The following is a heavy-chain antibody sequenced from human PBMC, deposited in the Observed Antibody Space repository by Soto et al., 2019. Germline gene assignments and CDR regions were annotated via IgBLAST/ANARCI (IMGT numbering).Heavy chain of an antibody. CDR3: APRSPGHC. CDR2: IRPDGGRT. Sequence: QVHLLQSGAEVKKPGSSVKVSCKASGYPFTTSYRHWVRQAPGQGLEWMGLIRPDGGRTSYAPKCLSRFTVNWDTSTSTDYMGLSSLSSADTAGYYCAPRSPGHCWGQGNLCSVAS. J-gene: IGHJ4*02. CDR1: GYPFTTSY. V-gene: IGHV1-46*03.